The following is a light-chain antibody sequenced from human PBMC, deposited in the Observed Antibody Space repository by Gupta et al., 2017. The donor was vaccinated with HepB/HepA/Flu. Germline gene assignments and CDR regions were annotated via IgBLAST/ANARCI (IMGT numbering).Light chain of an antibody. CDR3: HLWHSNGNHPFWV. CDR2: YDT. Sequence: SYVLTQPPSVSVAPGKTAKITCGGTNIGSESVHWYQQKSGQAPKLVIYYDTDRPSGIPERFSGSKYGNTDTPTTRTVDEGDEADDYCHLWHSNGNHPFWVFGIGTKLTVL. V-gene: IGLV3-21*01. CDR1: NIGSES. J-gene: IGLJ1*01.